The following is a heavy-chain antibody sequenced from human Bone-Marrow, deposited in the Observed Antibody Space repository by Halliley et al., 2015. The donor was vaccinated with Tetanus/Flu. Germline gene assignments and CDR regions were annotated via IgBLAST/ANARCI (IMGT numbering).Heavy chain of an antibody. CDR2: SRNKVNTFTT. CDR3: ASMVGATGYAFDI. J-gene: IGHJ3*02. Sequence: GRSRNKVNTFTTASAASVKGRFTISRDDSKNSLYLQMNSLKTEVTAVYYCASMVGATGYAFDIWGQGTMVTVSS. D-gene: IGHD1-26*01. V-gene: IGHV3-72*01.